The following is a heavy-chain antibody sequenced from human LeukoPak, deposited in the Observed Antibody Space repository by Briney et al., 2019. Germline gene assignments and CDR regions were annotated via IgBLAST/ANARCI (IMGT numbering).Heavy chain of an antibody. CDR1: GGSISSSSYY. CDR2: IYYSGST. Sequence: SETLSLTCTVSGGSISSSSYYWGWIRQPPGRGLEWIGSIYYSGSTYYNPSLKSRVTISVDTSKNQFSLKLSSVTAADTAVYYCARVRSGSYYYGHAFDIWGQGTMVTVSS. V-gene: IGHV4-39*07. D-gene: IGHD3-10*01. CDR3: ARVRSGSYYYGHAFDI. J-gene: IGHJ3*02.